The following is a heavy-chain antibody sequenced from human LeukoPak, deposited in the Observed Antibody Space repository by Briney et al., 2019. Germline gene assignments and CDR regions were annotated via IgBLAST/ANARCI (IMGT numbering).Heavy chain of an antibody. D-gene: IGHD3-10*01. J-gene: IGHJ4*02. Sequence: GGSLRLSCAASVFTLSSYAMSWVRDAPRKGLECVSAISGSGGSTYYADSVKGRFTISRDNSKNTLYLQMNSLRAEDTAVYYCAKDSGSNYYGSGSPDYWGQGTLVTVSS. CDR3: AKDSGSNYYGSGSPDY. CDR2: ISGSGGST. V-gene: IGHV3-23*01. CDR1: VFTLSSYA.